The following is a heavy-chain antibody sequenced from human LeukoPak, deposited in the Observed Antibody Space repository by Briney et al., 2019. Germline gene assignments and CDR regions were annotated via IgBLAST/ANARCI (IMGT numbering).Heavy chain of an antibody. CDR3: ARGVCSGGSCYRGGAFDI. CDR2: MNPNSGNT. J-gene: IGHJ3*02. V-gene: IGHV1-8*01. D-gene: IGHD2-15*01. Sequence: GASVKVSCKASGYTFTSYDINWVRQATGQGLEWMGWMNPNSGNTGYAQKFQGRVTMTRNTSISTAYMELSSLRSEDTAVYYCARGVCSGGSCYRGGAFDIWGQGTMVTVSS. CDR1: GYTFTSYD.